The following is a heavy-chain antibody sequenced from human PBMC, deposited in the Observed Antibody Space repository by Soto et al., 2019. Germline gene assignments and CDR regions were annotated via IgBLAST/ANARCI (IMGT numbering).Heavy chain of an antibody. J-gene: IGHJ4*02. Sequence: QITLKESGPTLVKPTQTLTLTCTFSGFSLSTHTVGVAWIRQPPGKALEWLALIYWDEDKRYSPSRKSRLTITQDTSKNQVVLTMTNMDPVDTATYYCAHSVPFDYRGYNFEFWGQGILVTVSS. D-gene: IGHD3-9*01. CDR1: GFSLSTHTVG. CDR3: AHSVPFDYRGYNFEF. CDR2: IYWDEDK. V-gene: IGHV2-5*02.